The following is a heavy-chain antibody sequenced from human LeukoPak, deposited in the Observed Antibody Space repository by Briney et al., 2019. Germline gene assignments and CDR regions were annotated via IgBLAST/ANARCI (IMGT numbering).Heavy chain of an antibody. J-gene: IGHJ4*02. V-gene: IGHV4-61*08. CDR2: IYYIRNT. D-gene: IGHD1-26*01. CDR3: ARTQSQSGSYRYYFGY. CDR1: GGSVGSAGYY. Sequence: SETLSLTCTVSGGSVGSAGYYWGWIRQPPGGGLELIGYIYYIRNTNYNPSLKSRVTMSLDPSKNQFSLKLNSVTAADTAVYYCARTQSQSGSYRYYFGYWGQGTLVTVSS.